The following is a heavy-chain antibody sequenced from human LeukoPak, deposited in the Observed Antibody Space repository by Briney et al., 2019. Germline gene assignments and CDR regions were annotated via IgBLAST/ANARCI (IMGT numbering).Heavy chain of an antibody. CDR2: IIPIFGTA. CDR1: GYTFTSYY. V-gene: IGHV1-69*13. J-gene: IGHJ4*02. Sequence: GASVTVSCTASGYTFTSYYMHWVRQAPGQGLEWMGGIIPIFGTANYAQKFQGRVTITADESTSTAYMELSSLRSEDTAVYYCARVYYYDSSGYLFDYWGQGTLVTVSS. CDR3: ARVYYYDSSGYLFDY. D-gene: IGHD3-22*01.